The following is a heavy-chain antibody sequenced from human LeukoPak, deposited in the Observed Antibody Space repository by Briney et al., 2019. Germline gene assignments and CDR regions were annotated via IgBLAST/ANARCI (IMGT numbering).Heavy chain of an antibody. D-gene: IGHD5-18*01. V-gene: IGHV3-64*01. Sequence: GGSLRLSCAASGFSISSYALHWVRQAQGKGLKYVSGISNGGSIDYANSVKGRFTISRDNSKNTLYLQMGSLRPEDMAVYYCARDFSYGSGFDYWGQGILVTVSS. CDR1: GFSISSYA. J-gene: IGHJ4*02. CDR2: ISNGGSI. CDR3: ARDFSYGSGFDY.